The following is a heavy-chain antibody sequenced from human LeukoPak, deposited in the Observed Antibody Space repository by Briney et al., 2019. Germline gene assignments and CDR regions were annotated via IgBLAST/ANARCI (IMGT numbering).Heavy chain of an antibody. CDR1: GFTFSSYG. CDR3: AKDGYNYYIDY. V-gene: IGHV3-30*02. CDR2: IGYDGSNK. D-gene: IGHD5-24*01. J-gene: IGHJ4*02. Sequence: QPGGSLRLSCAASGFTFSSYGIHWVRQAPGKGLEWVAFIGYDGSNKYYRDSVKGRFTISRDNSKNTLYLQMNSLRAEDTAVYYCAKDGYNYYIDYWGQGTLVTVSS.